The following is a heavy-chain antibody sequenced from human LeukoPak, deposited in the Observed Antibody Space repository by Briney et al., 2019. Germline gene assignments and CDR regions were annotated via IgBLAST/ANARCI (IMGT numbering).Heavy chain of an antibody. Sequence: SEALSLTCAVSGGSSRSGDYFWSWVRQPPGKGLEWTGHIHYSGNTYYNPSLKSRVSISVDTSKNQFSLKLSSVTAADTAVYYCARENNDYGGKKAFDYWGQGTLVTVSS. D-gene: IGHD4-23*01. J-gene: IGHJ4*02. CDR2: IHYSGNT. CDR3: ARENNDYGGKKAFDY. V-gene: IGHV4-30-4*01. CDR1: GGSSRSGDYF.